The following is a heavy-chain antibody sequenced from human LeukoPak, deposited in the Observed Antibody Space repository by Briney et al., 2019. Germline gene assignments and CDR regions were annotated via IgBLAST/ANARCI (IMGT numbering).Heavy chain of an antibody. D-gene: IGHD2-2*01. CDR2: IRYDGSNK. J-gene: IGHJ3*02. CDR3: AKDRSLGYCSSTSCSIHAFDI. Sequence: GGSLRLPCAASGFTFSSYGMHWVRQAPGKGLEWVAFIRYDGSNKYYADSVKGRFTISRDNSKNTLYLQMNSLRAEDTAVYYCAKDRSLGYCSSTSCSIHAFDIWGQGTMVTVSS. V-gene: IGHV3-30*02. CDR1: GFTFSSYG.